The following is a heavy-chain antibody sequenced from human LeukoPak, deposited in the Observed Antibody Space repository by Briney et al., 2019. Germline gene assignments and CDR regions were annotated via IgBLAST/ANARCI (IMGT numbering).Heavy chain of an antibody. J-gene: IGHJ6*03. Sequence: SETLSLTCAVYGGSFSGYYWSLIRQPPGKGLEWIGEINHSGSTNYNPSLKSRVTISVDTSKNQFSLKLSSVTAADTAVYYCARGPYSSGWYNYYYYYMDVWGKGTTVTVSS. V-gene: IGHV4-34*01. CDR3: ARGPYSSGWYNYYYYYMDV. CDR2: INHSGST. CDR1: GGSFSGYY. D-gene: IGHD6-19*01.